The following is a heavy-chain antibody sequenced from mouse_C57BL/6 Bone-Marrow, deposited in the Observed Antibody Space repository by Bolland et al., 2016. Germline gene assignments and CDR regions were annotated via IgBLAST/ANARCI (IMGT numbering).Heavy chain of an antibody. CDR3: TRDSGQGFAY. J-gene: IGHJ3*01. V-gene: IGHV5-9-1*02. Sequence: VKGRFTISRDNARNTLYLQMSSLKSEDTAMYYCTRDSGQGFAYWGQGTLV. D-gene: IGHD3-2*02.